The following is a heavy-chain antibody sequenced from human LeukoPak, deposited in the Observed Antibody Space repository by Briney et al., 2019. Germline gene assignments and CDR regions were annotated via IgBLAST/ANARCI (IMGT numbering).Heavy chain of an antibody. V-gene: IGHV3-23*01. Sequence: GGSLRLSCAASGFTFGSYAMSWVRQAPGKGLEWVSGISGSGGSTYCADSVKGRFTISRDNSKNTLYLQMNSLRAEDTAVYYCARGWPYAFDIWGQGTMVTVSS. CDR1: GFTFGSYA. J-gene: IGHJ3*02. CDR3: ARGWPYAFDI. D-gene: IGHD6-19*01. CDR2: ISGSGGST.